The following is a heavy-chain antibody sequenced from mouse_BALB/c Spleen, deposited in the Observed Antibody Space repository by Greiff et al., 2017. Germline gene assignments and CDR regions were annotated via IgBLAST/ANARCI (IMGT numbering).Heavy chain of an antibody. J-gene: IGHJ1*01. D-gene: IGHD2-3*01. CDR1: GFTFSSFG. CDR2: ISSGSSTI. CDR3: ARSRDGYYGGYFDV. Sequence: EVHLVESGGGLVQPGGSRKLSCAASGFTFSSFGMHWVRQAPEKGLEWVAYISSGSSTIYYADTVKGRFTISRDNPKNTLFLQMTSLRSEDTAMYYCARSRDGYYGGYFDVWGAGTTVTVSS. V-gene: IGHV5-17*02.